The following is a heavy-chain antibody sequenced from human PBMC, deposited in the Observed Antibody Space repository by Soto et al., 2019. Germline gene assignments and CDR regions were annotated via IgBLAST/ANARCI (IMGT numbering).Heavy chain of an antibody. CDR1: GFTFSSYG. Sequence: GGSLRLSCAASGFTFSSYGMHWVRQAPGKGLEWVAVIWYDGSNKYYADSVKGRFTISRDNSKNTLYLQMNSLRAEDTAVYYCARDLSGSSGRPLYGMDVWGQGTTVTVSS. CDR2: IWYDGSNK. D-gene: IGHD6-19*01. CDR3: ARDLSGSSGRPLYGMDV. J-gene: IGHJ6*02. V-gene: IGHV3-33*01.